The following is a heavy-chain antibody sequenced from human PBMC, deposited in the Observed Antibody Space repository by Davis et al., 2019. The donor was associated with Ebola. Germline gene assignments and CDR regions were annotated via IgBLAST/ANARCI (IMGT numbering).Heavy chain of an antibody. J-gene: IGHJ4*02. Sequence: GGSLRLSCVASGFTFRSYSMTWVRQVPGKGLEWVSTISYSGSNTYYADSVKDRFTVSRDNSENTLSLQMNSLRAGDTALYFCAKSIQTEAGLDNWGPGTLVTVSS. CDR1: GFTFRSYS. CDR3: AKSIQTEAGLDN. CDR2: ISYSGSNT. V-gene: IGHV3-23*01.